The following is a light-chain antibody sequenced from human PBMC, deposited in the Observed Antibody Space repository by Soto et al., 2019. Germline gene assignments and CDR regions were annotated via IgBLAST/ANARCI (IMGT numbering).Light chain of an antibody. Sequence: EFVLTQSPGTMYLSPGERATLSCRASQSVSSSYLAWYQQKPGQAPRLLIYDTSSRATGIPDRFSGSGSGTDFTLAISRLEPEDFAVYYCQQCGSSPSFGQGTKVELK. CDR1: QSVSSSY. CDR2: DTS. J-gene: IGKJ1*01. V-gene: IGKV3-20*01. CDR3: QQCGSSPS.